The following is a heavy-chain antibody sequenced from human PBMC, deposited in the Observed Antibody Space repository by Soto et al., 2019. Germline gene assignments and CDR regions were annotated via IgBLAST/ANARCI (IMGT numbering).Heavy chain of an antibody. D-gene: IGHD3-9*01. V-gene: IGHV1-18*01. CDR1: GYTFTSYG. CDR3: ARDTLTDSFHFYY. J-gene: IGHJ4*02. Sequence: QVQLVQSGAEVKKPGASVKVSCKASGYTFTSYGISWVRQAPGQGLEWVGWISGYNGNTNYAQKLQGRVTMTTDTPPSTASMELRSVTSDHTAVYYCARDTLTDSFHFYYWGQGTLVTVSS. CDR2: ISGYNGNT.